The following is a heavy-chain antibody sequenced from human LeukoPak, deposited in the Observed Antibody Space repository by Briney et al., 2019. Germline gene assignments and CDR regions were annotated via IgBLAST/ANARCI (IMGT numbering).Heavy chain of an antibody. Sequence: SETLSLTCTVSGGSISGYYWSWIRQSPGKGLEWIGYIYYGGSTNYNPSLKSRVTISVDRSKQQFSLRVSSVTAADTAVYYCARTGSTVTMLYPFDHWGQGTLVTVSS. CDR1: GGSISGYY. CDR3: ARTGSTVTMLYPFDH. V-gene: IGHV4-59*01. D-gene: IGHD4-17*01. CDR2: IYYGGST. J-gene: IGHJ4*02.